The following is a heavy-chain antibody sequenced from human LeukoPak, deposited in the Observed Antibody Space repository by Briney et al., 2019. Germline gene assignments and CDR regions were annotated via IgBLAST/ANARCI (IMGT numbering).Heavy chain of an antibody. V-gene: IGHV1-2*02. D-gene: IGHD6-19*01. CDR1: GYTFTGYY. J-gene: IGHJ4*02. Sequence: ASVKVSCKASGYTFTGYYIQWVRQAPGQGLEWMGWVNPNSGGTKYAQKFQGRVTMTRDTSISTAYVELSRLRSDDTAIYYCARVAVAGTFEYYFDYWGQGSPVIVSS. CDR2: VNPNSGGT. CDR3: ARVAVAGTFEYYFDY.